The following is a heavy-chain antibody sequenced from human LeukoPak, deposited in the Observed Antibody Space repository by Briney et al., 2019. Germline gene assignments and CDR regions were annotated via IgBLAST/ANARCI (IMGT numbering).Heavy chain of an antibody. J-gene: IGHJ6*03. CDR2: ISSSSSTI. CDR3: AREKKIAAAGIHYYMDV. Sequence: PGGSLRLSCAASGFTFSSYSMNWVRQAPGKGLEWVSYISSSSSTIYYADSVKGRFTISRDNAKNSLYLQMNSLRAEDTAVYYCAREKKIAAAGIHYYMDVWGKGTTVTVSS. V-gene: IGHV3-48*01. CDR1: GFTFSSYS. D-gene: IGHD6-13*01.